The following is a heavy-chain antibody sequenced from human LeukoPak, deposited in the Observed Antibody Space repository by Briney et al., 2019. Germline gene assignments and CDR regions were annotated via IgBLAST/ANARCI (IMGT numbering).Heavy chain of an antibody. J-gene: IGHJ5*02. CDR2: ISGSGGST. CDR3: ASTNYGGNPGWCDP. D-gene: IGHD4-23*01. Sequence: GGSLRLSCAASGFTFSSFAMSWVRQAPGKGLEWVSAISGSGGSTYYADSVKGRFTISRDNSKNTLYLQMNSLRAEDTAVYYCASTNYGGNPGWCDPWGQGTLVTVSS. CDR1: GFTFSSFA. V-gene: IGHV3-23*01.